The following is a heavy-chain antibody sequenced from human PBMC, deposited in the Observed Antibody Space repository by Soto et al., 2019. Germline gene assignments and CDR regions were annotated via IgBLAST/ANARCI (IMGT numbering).Heavy chain of an antibody. V-gene: IGHV4-59*01. CDR1: GGSINIYC. J-gene: IGHJ4*02. CDR2: IYYTGST. CDR3: ARHPYGDYERLDY. D-gene: IGHD4-17*01. Sequence: SETLSLTCTVSGGSINIYCWSWIRQPPWEGLEWVGYIYYTGSTNYNPSLKSRVTISVDTPKNQFSLKLSSVTTADTAVYYCARHPYGDYERLDYWAQGTMVTISS.